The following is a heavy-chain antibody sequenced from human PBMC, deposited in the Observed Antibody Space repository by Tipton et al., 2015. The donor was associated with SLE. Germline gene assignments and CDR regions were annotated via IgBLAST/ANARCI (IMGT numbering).Heavy chain of an antibody. CDR2: IFYSGST. Sequence: TLSLTCTVSGGSISSGSYSWGWIRQPPGKGLEWIGSIFYSGSTSYNPSLKSRVTISVDTSKNQFSLKLSSVTAAETAVYYCARRTTRSSGYFGAFDIWGQGTMVTVSS. CDR3: ARRTTRSSGYFGAFDI. J-gene: IGHJ3*02. D-gene: IGHD3-22*01. V-gene: IGHV4-39*01. CDR1: GGSISSGSYS.